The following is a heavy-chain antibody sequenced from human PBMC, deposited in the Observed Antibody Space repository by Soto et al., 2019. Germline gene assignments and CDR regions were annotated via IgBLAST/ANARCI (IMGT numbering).Heavy chain of an antibody. Sequence: CASCGESVGNAWIAWSRQNKEKGLEWVGRIKSKTDGGTTDYAAPVKGRFTISRDDSKNTLYLQMNSLKTEDTAVYYCTTVSQLGNYYDSRAYDLRLYHYNGTEFLVHRTSVTVSS. J-gene: IGHJ6*02. CDR1: GESVGNAW. CDR3: TTVSQLGNYYDSRAYDLRLYHYNGTEF. CDR2: IKSKTDGGTT. V-gene: IGHV3-15*07. D-gene: IGHD3-22*01.